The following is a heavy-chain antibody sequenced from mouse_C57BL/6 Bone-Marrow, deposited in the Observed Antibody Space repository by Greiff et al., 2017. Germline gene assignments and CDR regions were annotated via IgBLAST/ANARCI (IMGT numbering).Heavy chain of an antibody. CDR2: ISSGGSYT. V-gene: IGHV5-6*02. CDR3: ARRGYGPWFAY. D-gene: IGHD1-1*01. CDR1: GFTFSSYG. Sequence: EVKVVESGGDLVKPGGSLKLSCAASGFTFSSYGMSWVRQTPDKRLEWVATISSGGSYTYYPDSVKGRFTISRDNAKNTLYLQMSSLKSEDTAMYYGARRGYGPWFAYWGQGTLVTVSA. J-gene: IGHJ3*01.